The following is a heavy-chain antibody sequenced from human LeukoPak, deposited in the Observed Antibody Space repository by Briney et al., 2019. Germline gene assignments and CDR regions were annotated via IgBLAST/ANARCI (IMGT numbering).Heavy chain of an antibody. V-gene: IGHV4-59*08. CDR3: ARKPPSGPGYYYIYGMDV. CDR1: GGTISSYY. CDR2: IYYSGST. J-gene: IGHJ6*02. Sequence: PSETLSLTCTVSGGTISSYYWSWMRQPPGKGLEWIGDIYYSGSTNYNPSLKSRVTISVDTSKNQFSLKLSSVTAADTAVYYCARKPPSGPGYYYIYGMDVWGQGTTVTVSS.